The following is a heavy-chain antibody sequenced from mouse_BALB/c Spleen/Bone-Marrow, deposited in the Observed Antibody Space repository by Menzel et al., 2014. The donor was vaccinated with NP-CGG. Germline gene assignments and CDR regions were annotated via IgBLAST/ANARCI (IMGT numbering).Heavy chain of an antibody. J-gene: IGHJ3*01. CDR2: INPYNGGT. D-gene: IGHD2-14*01. V-gene: IGHV1-18*01. Sequence: VHVQQSGPELVKPGASMKISCKASGYSFTVYTMNWVRQSHGKNLEWIGLINPYNGGTIYNQKFKGKATLTVNKSSSTAYIELLSLTSEDSADYYCASPGRYDGAWFAYWGQGTLVTVSA. CDR3: ASPGRYDGAWFAY. CDR1: GYSFTVYT.